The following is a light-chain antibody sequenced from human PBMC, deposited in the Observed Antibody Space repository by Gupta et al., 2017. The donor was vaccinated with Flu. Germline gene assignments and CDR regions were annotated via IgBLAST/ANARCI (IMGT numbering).Light chain of an antibody. J-gene: IGKJ5*01. V-gene: IGKV1D-12*01. CDR3: QQTNNSALIT. Sequence: DIPMTQSPSSVSASVGDRVTITCRASPGIRSWLDWYEQTPGKSPKLLIYAASSWQRGVPSRFSGRRSRKHSPLTSSSLQQEDIAAYYCQQTNNSALITFGQGTRMEIK. CDR2: AAS. CDR1: PGIRSW.